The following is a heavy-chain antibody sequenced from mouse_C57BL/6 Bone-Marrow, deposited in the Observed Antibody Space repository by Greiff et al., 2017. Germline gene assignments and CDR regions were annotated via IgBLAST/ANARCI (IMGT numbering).Heavy chain of an antibody. CDR3: ARSGPLGRSFDY. CDR2: IYPTSGCT. Sequence: QVHLKQPGAELVKPGASVKMSCKASGYTFTSYWITWVKQRPGQGLEWIGDIYPTSGCTNYNENFKSKAILTVDTSSNTAYMQLSSLTSEDSAVFYCARSGPLGRSFDYWGQGTTLTVSS. V-gene: IGHV1-55*01. J-gene: IGHJ2*01. D-gene: IGHD4-1*01. CDR1: GYTFTSYW.